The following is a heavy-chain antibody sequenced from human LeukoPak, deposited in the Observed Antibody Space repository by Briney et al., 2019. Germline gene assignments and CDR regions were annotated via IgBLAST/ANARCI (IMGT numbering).Heavy chain of an antibody. Sequence: QSGGSLRLSCAASGFTVSSNYMSWVRQAAGKGLEWVSEIYSDGRTYYAASVKGRFSISRDNSKNTVYLQMNSLRAEDTAVYYCARDLREHGIFDIWGQGTMVTVSS. J-gene: IGHJ3*02. V-gene: IGHV3-53*01. CDR3: ARDLREHGIFDI. CDR2: IYSDGRT. D-gene: IGHD1-26*01. CDR1: GFTVSSNY.